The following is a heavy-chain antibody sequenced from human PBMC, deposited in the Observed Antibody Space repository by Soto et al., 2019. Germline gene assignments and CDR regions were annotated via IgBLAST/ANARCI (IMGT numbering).Heavy chain of an antibody. D-gene: IGHD2-21*02. J-gene: IGHJ4*02. Sequence: ASVKVSCKASGYTFTSYYMHWVRQAPGQGLEWMGIINPSGGSTSYAQKFQGRVTMTRDTSTSTAYMELSSLRSEDTAVYYCAKRAYCAGDCYSGPVYWGQGTLVTVS. CDR2: INPSGGST. CDR3: AKRAYCAGDCYSGPVY. CDR1: GYTFTSYY. V-gene: IGHV1-46*01.